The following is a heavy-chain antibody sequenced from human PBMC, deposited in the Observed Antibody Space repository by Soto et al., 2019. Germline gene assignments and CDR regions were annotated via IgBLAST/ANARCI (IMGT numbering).Heavy chain of an antibody. CDR3: ARVGEESSGWYWFDY. Sequence: GGSLRLSCAASGFTFSSYWMSWVRQAPGKGLEWVANIKQDGSEKYYVDSVKGRFTIARDNAKNSLYLQMNSLRAEDTAVYYCARVGEESSGWYWFDYWGQGTLVTVSS. CDR2: IKQDGSEK. V-gene: IGHV3-7*01. CDR1: GFTFSSYW. D-gene: IGHD6-19*01. J-gene: IGHJ4*02.